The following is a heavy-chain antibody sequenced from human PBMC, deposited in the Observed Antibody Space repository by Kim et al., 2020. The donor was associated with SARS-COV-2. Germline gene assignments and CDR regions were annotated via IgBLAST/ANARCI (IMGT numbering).Heavy chain of an antibody. CDR1: GFNFRSYG. CDR2: IWYDGSQK. Sequence: GGSLRLSCVASGFNFRSYGMHWVRQAPGKGLEWVSGIWYDGSQKNYVDSVKGRFTISRDNSKNTLYLQMYNLRRDDTAVYYCARGGVDGVVAVPPDECWGEETLVTVSA. CDR3: ARGGVDGVVAVPPDEC. V-gene: IGHV3-33*01. D-gene: IGHD2-15*01. J-gene: IGHJ4*02.